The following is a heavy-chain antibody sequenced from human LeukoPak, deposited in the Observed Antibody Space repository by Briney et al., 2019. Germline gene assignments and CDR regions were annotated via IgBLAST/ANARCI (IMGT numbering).Heavy chain of an antibody. CDR2: IYYSGST. D-gene: IGHD3-22*01. V-gene: IGHV4-59*01. Sequence: PSETLSLTCTVSGGSISSYYWSWIQQPPGKGLEWIGYIYYSGSTNYNPSLKSRVTISVDTSKNQFSLKLSSVTAADTAVYYCARDDSSGYPAYWGQGTLVTVSS. CDR1: GGSISSYY. CDR3: ARDDSSGYPAY. J-gene: IGHJ4*02.